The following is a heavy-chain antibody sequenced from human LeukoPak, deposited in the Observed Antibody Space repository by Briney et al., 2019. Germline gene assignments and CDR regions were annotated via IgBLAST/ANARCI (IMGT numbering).Heavy chain of an antibody. Sequence: ASVKVSCKASGYTFTSYGISWVRQAPGQGLEWMGWISAYNGNTNYAQKLQGRVTMTTDTSTSTAYMELRSLRSDDTAVYYYARDRRDVLLWFGENEGYFDYWGQGTLVTVSS. CDR1: GYTFTSYG. J-gene: IGHJ4*02. V-gene: IGHV1-18*01. D-gene: IGHD3-10*01. CDR2: ISAYNGNT. CDR3: ARDRRDVLLWFGENEGYFDY.